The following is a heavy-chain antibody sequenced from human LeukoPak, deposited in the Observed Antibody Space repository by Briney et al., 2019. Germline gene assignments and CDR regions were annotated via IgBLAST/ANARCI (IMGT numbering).Heavy chain of an antibody. D-gene: IGHD5-12*01. J-gene: IGHJ4*02. CDR2: ISSSSSYI. Sequence: GGSLRLSCAASGFTFSIYSMNWVRQAPGKGLEWVSSISSSSSYIYYADSVKGRFTISRDNAKNSLYLQMNSLRAEDTAVYYCARDIKGMYGGYVSSDYWGQGTLVTVSS. CDR3: ARDIKGMYGGYVSSDY. V-gene: IGHV3-21*01. CDR1: GFTFSIYS.